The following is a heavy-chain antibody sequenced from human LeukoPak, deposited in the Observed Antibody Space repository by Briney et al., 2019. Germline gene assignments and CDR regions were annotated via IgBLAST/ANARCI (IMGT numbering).Heavy chain of an antibody. V-gene: IGHV4-59*11. CDR3: ARGHFGLDV. CDR1: GGSISSHY. Sequence: SETLSLTCTVSGGSISSHYWSWIRQPPGKGLEWIGYIYYSGSTNYNPSLKSRVTISVDTSKNQFPLKLSSVTAADTAVYYCARGHFGLDVWGQGTTVTVSS. J-gene: IGHJ6*02. CDR2: IYYSGST.